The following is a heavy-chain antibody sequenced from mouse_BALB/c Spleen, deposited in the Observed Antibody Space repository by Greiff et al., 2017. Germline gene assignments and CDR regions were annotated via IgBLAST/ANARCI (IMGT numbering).Heavy chain of an antibody. Sequence: EVKLVESGGGLVQPGGSMKLSCVASGFTFSNYWMNWVRQSPEKGLEWVAEIRLKSNNYATHYAESVKGRFTISRDDSKSSVYLQMNNLRAEDTGIYYCTRGYDYPDYYFDYWGQGTTLTVSS. CDR1: GFTFSNYW. CDR3: TRGYDYPDYYFDY. CDR2: IRLKSNNYAT. J-gene: IGHJ2*01. D-gene: IGHD2-4*01. V-gene: IGHV6-6*02.